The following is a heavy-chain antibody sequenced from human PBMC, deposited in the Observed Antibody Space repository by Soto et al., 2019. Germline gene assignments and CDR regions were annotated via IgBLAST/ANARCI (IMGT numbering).Heavy chain of an antibody. D-gene: IGHD4-17*01. CDR3: AADSGNGGPDALDF. CDR1: GFTFTSSA. CDR2: IFVGRGNT. J-gene: IGHJ3*01. Sequence: PSVKVSCKASGFTFTSSAVQWVRQARGQRLEWIGWIFVGRGNTNYAQKFQERGTITRDMSTSTASMELSSLRSEDTAVYYCAADSGNGGPDALDFWGQGTMVTVSS. V-gene: IGHV1-58*01.